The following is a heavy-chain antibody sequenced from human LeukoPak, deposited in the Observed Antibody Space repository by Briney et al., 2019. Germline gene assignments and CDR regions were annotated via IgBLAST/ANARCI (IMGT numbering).Heavy chain of an antibody. CDR3: AKEGGWYEYH. CDR1: GFTFDDYG. V-gene: IGHV3-23*01. CDR2: ISGSGGST. D-gene: IGHD6-19*01. J-gene: IGHJ1*01. Sequence: GGSLRLSCAASGFTFDDYGMSWVRQVPGKGLEWVSAISGSGGSTYYADSVKGRFTISRDNSKNTLYLQMNSLRAEDTAVYYCAKEGGWYEYHWGQGTLVTVSS.